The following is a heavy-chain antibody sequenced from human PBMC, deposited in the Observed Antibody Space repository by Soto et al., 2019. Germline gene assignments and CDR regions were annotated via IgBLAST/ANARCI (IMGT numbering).Heavy chain of an antibody. CDR2: IITDGSST. V-gene: IGHV3-74*01. Sequence: EVQLVESGGGLVQPGGSLILSCAASGLSFSIYWMHWLRQAPGKRLVWVSRIITDGSSTSYAHSVKGRITISRDNAKNTRYLHMNSLRAEDTAVYYCATGLSTRGYYMDAWGKGTTVIV. CDR1: GLSFSIYW. D-gene: IGHD1-26*01. J-gene: IGHJ6*03. CDR3: ATGLSTRGYYMDA.